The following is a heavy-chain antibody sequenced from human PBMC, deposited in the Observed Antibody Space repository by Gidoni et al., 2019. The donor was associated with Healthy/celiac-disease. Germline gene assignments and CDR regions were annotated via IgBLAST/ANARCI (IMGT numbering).Heavy chain of an antibody. V-gene: IGHV1-18*01. J-gene: IGHJ6*02. CDR1: GYPFTSYG. Sequence: QVQLVQSGAEVKKPGDSVTVSCKASGYPFTSYGISWVRQAPGQGLEWMGWISAYNGNTNYAQKLQGRVTMTTDTSTSTAYMELRSLRSDDTAVYYCARAVAGTYYYYGMDVWGQGTTVTVSS. CDR3: ARAVAGTYYYYGMDV. CDR2: ISAYNGNT. D-gene: IGHD6-19*01.